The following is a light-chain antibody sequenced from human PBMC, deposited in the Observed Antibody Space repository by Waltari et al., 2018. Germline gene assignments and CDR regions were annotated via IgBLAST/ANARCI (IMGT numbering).Light chain of an antibody. CDR2: ENN. Sequence: QSVLTQPPSVSAAPGQKVTISCSGSSSDLGNNFVSWYQQFPGAAPKLLIYENNKGPSGMPARFSGSKSGTSATLGITGLQTGDEADYYCGTWDNSMRRVFGGGTKLTVL. CDR1: SSDLGNNF. CDR3: GTWDNSMRRV. J-gene: IGLJ3*02. V-gene: IGLV1-51*02.